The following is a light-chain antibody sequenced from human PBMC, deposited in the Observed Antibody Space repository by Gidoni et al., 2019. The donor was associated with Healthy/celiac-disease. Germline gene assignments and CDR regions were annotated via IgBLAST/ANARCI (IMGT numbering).Light chain of an antibody. CDR3: QQSDSTPIT. CDR1: QSISSY. V-gene: IGKV1-39*01. CDR2: AAS. J-gene: IGKJ5*01. Sequence: IKLTPSPSSLSASVGDRATITCRASQSISSYLNWYQQKPGKAPKLLIYAASSLQSGVPSRFSGSGSGTDLTRTISSLQPEDFAIYYFQQSDSTPITFGQGTRLEIK.